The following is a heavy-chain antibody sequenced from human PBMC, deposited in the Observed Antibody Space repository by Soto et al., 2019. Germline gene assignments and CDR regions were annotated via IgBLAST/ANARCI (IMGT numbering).Heavy chain of an antibody. Sequence: ASVKVSCKASGYTFTSYAMHWVRQAPGQRLEWMGWIDAGNGNTKYSQKFQGRVTITRDTSASTAYMELSSLRSEDTAVYYCARSTMVRGVTPWGQGTLVTVSS. D-gene: IGHD3-10*01. V-gene: IGHV1-3*01. CDR3: ARSTMVRGVTP. CDR1: GYTFTSYA. J-gene: IGHJ5*02. CDR2: IDAGNGNT.